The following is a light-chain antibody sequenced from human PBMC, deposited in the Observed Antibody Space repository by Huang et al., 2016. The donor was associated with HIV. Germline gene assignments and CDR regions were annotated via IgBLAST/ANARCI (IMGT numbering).Light chain of an antibody. V-gene: IGKV2-28*01. CDR3: MQALQTLT. CDR2: LGS. J-gene: IGKJ4*01. Sequence: DIVMTQSPLSLPVTPGEPASISCRSSQSLLHSNGYNYFDWYLQKPGQSPHLVVYLGSNRASGVPDSVSGSGSGTDFPLKISGVEAEDVGVYHCMQALQTLTFGGGTKVEIK. CDR1: QSLLHSNGYNY.